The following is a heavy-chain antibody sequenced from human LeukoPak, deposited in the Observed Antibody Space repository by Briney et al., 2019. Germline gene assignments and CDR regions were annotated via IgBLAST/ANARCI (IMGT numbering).Heavy chain of an antibody. D-gene: IGHD3-10*01. V-gene: IGHV1-18*01. Sequence: ASVKVSCMASGYTFTSYGISWVRQAPGQGLEWMGWISAYNDNTNYAQKLQGRVTMTTDTSTSTAYMELRSLRSDDTAVYYCARSLMVRGVNNLDYWGQGTLVTVSS. CDR2: ISAYNDNT. CDR1: GYTFTSYG. CDR3: ARSLMVRGVNNLDY. J-gene: IGHJ4*02.